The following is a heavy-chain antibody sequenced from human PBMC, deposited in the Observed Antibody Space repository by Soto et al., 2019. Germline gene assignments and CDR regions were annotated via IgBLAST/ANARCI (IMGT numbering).Heavy chain of an antibody. CDR1: GFTFGGYV. V-gene: IGHV3-48*03. J-gene: IGHJ4*02. Sequence: EVQLVESGGGLVQPGGSLRLSCVASGFTFGGYVMFWFRQAPGKGLEWIAYIFVSSTTIHYADSVKGRFTVSRDNTQNSLFLLMNSLRAEDTAIYYCARDKDWAFDYWGQGTQVIVSS. CDR2: IFVSSTTI. D-gene: IGHD3-9*01. CDR3: ARDKDWAFDY.